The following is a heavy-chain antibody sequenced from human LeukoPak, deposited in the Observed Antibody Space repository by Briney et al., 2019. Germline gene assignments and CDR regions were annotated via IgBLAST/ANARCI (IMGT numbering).Heavy chain of an antibody. CDR1: GFTIDGYA. V-gene: IGHV3-43*02. D-gene: IGHD3-22*01. Sequence: GGSLRLSCAASGFTIDGYAMHWVRQTPGKSLEWVTLISADAGRKYYADSVKGRFTISRDNSKNSLFLQMNSLRTEDTALYYCAKGQDSSGYRSLDYWSQGTLLTVSS. CDR3: AKGQDSSGYRSLDY. CDR2: ISADAGRK. J-gene: IGHJ4*02.